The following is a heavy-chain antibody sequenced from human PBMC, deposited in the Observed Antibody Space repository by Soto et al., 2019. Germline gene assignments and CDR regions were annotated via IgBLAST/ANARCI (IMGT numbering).Heavy chain of an antibody. Sequence: QVQLVESGGGVVQPGRSLRLSCAASGFTFSSYGMHWVRQAPGKGLEWVAVIWYDGSNKYYADSVKGRFTISRDNSKNTLYLQMNSLRAEDTAVYYCAREVVGATLIFDYWGQGTLVTVSS. CDR2: IWYDGSNK. CDR1: GFTFSSYG. J-gene: IGHJ4*02. D-gene: IGHD1-26*01. V-gene: IGHV3-33*01. CDR3: AREVVGATLIFDY.